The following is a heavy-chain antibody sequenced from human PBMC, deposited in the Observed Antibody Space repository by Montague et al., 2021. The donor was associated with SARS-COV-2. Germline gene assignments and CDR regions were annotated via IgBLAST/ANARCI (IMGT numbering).Heavy chain of an antibody. CDR2: IFRSGDS. CDR3: VRGGTMTVVVFDY. Sequence: SETLSLTCTVSGDSISNSNWWTWFRQSPGRGLEWIGEIFRSGDSNYNPSLRSRVTMSVDMSRNQFSLSLSNVTAADTAIYYCVRGGTMTVVVFDYWGQGTLVTVSS. J-gene: IGHJ4*02. CDR1: GDSISNSNW. D-gene: IGHD3-22*01. V-gene: IGHV4-4*02.